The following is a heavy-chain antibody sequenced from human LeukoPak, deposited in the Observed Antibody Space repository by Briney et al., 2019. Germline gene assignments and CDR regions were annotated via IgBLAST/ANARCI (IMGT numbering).Heavy chain of an antibody. CDR3: ASEYSIPGWFDP. Sequence: AASVKVSCKASGYTSTSYGISWVRQAPGQGLEWMGWINPNSSGTNYAQKFQGRVTMTRDTTISTAYMELSRLRSDDTAVYYCASEYSIPGWFDPWGQGTLVTVSS. CDR2: INPNSSGT. J-gene: IGHJ5*02. V-gene: IGHV1-2*02. CDR1: GYTSTSYG. D-gene: IGHD6-13*01.